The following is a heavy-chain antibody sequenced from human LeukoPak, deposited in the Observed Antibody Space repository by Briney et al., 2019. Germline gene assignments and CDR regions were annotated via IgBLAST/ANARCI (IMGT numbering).Heavy chain of an antibody. CDR2: ISGSGGST. CDR1: GFTFSSYA. Sequence: PGGSLRLSCAASGFTFSSYAMSWFRQAPGKGLEWVSAISGSGGSTYYADSVKGRFTISRDNSKNTPYLQMNSLRAEDTAVYYCAKALLGWLLLGDYWGQGTLVTVSS. V-gene: IGHV3-23*01. J-gene: IGHJ4*02. CDR3: AKALLGWLLLGDY. D-gene: IGHD3-22*01.